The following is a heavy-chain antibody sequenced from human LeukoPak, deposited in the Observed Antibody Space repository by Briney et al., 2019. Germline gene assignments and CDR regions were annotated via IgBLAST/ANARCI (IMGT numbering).Heavy chain of an antibody. J-gene: IGHJ3*02. CDR1: GFTFSSYG. V-gene: IGHV3-30*18. CDR2: ISYGGSNK. CDR3: AKNGVVIVVGDAFDI. Sequence: GGSLRLSCAASGFTFSSYGMHWVRQAPGKGLEWVAVISYGGSNKYYADSVKGRLTISRDNSKNTLYLQMNSLRAEDTAVYYCAKNGVVIVVGDAFDIWGQGTMVTVSS. D-gene: IGHD3-3*01.